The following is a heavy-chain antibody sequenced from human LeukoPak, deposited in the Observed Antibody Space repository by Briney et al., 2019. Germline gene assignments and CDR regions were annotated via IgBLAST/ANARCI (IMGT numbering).Heavy chain of an antibody. CDR2: INPNSGGT. D-gene: IGHD2-2*02. V-gene: IGHV1-2*02. CDR3: ARDFSSVVPAAIC. J-gene: IGHJ4*02. CDR1: GYTFTGCY. Sequence: GASVKVSCKASGYTFTGCYMHWVRQAPGQGLEWMGWINPNSGGTNYAQKFQGRVTMTRDTSISTAYMELSRLRSDDTAVYYCARDFSSVVPAAICWGQGTLVTVSS.